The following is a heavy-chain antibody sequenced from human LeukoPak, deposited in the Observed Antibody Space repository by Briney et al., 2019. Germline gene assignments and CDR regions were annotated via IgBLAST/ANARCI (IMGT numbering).Heavy chain of an antibody. Sequence: ASVTVSCKASGYTFTSFYMHWGRQAHGQGLGWVGIINPSGGGTTYEQKFQGRVTMTRDTSTSTVYMELSSLRSEDTAVYDCMRELGGSYKDYWGQGTVVTVSS. D-gene: IGHD1-26*01. CDR2: INPSGGGT. CDR3: MRELGGSYKDY. CDR1: GYTFTSFY. J-gene: IGHJ4*02. V-gene: IGHV1-46*01.